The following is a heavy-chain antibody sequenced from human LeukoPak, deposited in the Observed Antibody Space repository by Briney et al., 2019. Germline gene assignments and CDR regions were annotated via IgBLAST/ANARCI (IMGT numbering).Heavy chain of an antibody. D-gene: IGHD3-22*01. J-gene: IGHJ4*02. CDR3: ATLGEYYDSSGYYCN. CDR2: INHSGST. CDR1: GGSFSGYY. Sequence: SETLSLTCAVYGGSFSGYYWSWIRQPPGKGLEWIGEINHSGSTYYNPSLKSRVTISVDSSKNQFSLKLTSVTAADTAVYYCATLGEYYDSSGYYCNWGQGTLVTVSS. V-gene: IGHV4-34*01.